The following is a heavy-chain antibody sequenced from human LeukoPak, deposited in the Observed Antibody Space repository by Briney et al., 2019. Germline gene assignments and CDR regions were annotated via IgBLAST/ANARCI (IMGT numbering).Heavy chain of an antibody. Sequence: PSETLSLTCTVFGASIRSYYWTWIRKPPGKGLEWIGYIYYSGSTNYNPSLKSRVTISVDTSKSQFSLKLSSVTAADTAVYYCARGGDTSSWYAWFDPWGQGTLVTVSS. CDR3: ARGGDTSSWYAWFDP. D-gene: IGHD6-13*01. CDR2: IYYSGST. J-gene: IGHJ5*02. V-gene: IGHV4-59*01. CDR1: GASIRSYY.